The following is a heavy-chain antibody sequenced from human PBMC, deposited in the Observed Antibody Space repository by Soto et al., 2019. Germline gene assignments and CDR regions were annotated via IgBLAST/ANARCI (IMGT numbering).Heavy chain of an antibody. D-gene: IGHD3-3*01. Sequence: EVQLVESGGGLVQPGGSLRLSCAASGFTFSSYSMNWVRQAPGKGLEWVSYISSSSSTIYYADSVKGRFTISRDNAKNSLYLPLNRLRDDDTAASYCARASRFLEWLSLNWFDPWGQVTLVTVSS. J-gene: IGHJ5*02. V-gene: IGHV3-48*02. CDR3: ARASRFLEWLSLNWFDP. CDR1: GFTFSSYS. CDR2: ISSSSSTI.